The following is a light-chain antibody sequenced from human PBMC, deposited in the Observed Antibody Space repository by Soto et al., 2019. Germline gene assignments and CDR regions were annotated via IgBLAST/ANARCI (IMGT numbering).Light chain of an antibody. Sequence: QSVLTQPPSVSDAPRQRVTISCSGGSSNIGNNAVNWYQQLPGKAPKLLIYYDDLLPSGVSDRFSGSKSGTSASLAISGLQSEDEADYYCAAWDDSLNGPVFGGGTKLTVL. CDR1: SSNIGNNA. J-gene: IGLJ2*01. V-gene: IGLV1-36*01. CDR2: YDD. CDR3: AAWDDSLNGPV.